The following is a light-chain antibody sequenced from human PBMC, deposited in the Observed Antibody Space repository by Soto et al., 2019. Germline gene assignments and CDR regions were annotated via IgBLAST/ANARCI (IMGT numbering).Light chain of an antibody. J-gene: IGKJ5*01. CDR3: QQSYNTPSIT. CDR1: QSISIY. Sequence: DIQMTQPPSSLSASVGDRVTITCRASQSISIYLNWYQQKPGKAPKLLIYAASSLQSGVPSRFSGSGSGTDFTLTISSLQPEDFATYYCQQSYNTPSITFGQGTRLEIK. CDR2: AAS. V-gene: IGKV1-39*01.